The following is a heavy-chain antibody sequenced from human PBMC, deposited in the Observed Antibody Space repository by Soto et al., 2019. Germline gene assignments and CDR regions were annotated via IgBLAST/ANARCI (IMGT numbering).Heavy chain of an antibody. CDR3: AKDISDELGAYGMDV. V-gene: IGHV3-9*01. Sequence: SLRLSCAASGFTFDDYAMHWVRQAPGKGLEWVSGISWNSGSIGYADSVKGRFTISRDNAKNSLYLQMNSLRAEDTALYYCAKDISDELGAYGMDVWGQGTTVTVSS. CDR2: ISWNSGSI. J-gene: IGHJ6*02. CDR1: GFTFDDYA. D-gene: IGHD1-26*01.